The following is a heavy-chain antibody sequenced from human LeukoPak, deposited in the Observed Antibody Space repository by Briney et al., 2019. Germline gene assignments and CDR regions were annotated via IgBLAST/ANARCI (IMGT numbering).Heavy chain of an antibody. V-gene: IGHV4-34*01. Sequence: PSETLSLTCAVYGGSFSGYYWSWIRQPPGKGLEWIGEINHSGSTNYNPSLRSRVTISVDTSKNQFSLKLSSVTAADTAVYYCANLDYWGQGTLVTVSS. CDR2: INHSGST. CDR1: GGSFSGYY. J-gene: IGHJ4*02. CDR3: ANLDY.